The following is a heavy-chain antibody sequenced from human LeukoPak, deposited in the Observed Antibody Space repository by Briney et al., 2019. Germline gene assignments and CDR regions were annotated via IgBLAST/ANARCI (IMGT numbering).Heavy chain of an antibody. Sequence: GGSLRLSCAASGFTFTNYAMHWVRQAPGKGLEWVAVISYDETNKYYEDSVKGRFTISRDNAKNSLYLQMNSLRAEDTAVYYCARGGWRVRGVIGVAFDIWGQGTMVTVSS. CDR2: ISYDETNK. D-gene: IGHD3-10*01. V-gene: IGHV3-30*04. J-gene: IGHJ3*02. CDR3: ARGGWRVRGVIGVAFDI. CDR1: GFTFTNYA.